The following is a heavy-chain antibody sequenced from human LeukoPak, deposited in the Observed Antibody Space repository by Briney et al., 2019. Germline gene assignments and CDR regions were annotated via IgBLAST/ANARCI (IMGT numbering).Heavy chain of an antibody. Sequence: ASVKVSCKATGYTFTSYGISWVRQAPGQGLEWMGWISAYNGNTNYAQKLQGRVTMTTDTSTSTAYMELRSLRSDDTAVYYCARSPPAQARWGYYFDYWGQETLVTVSS. CDR1: GYTFTSYG. V-gene: IGHV1-18*01. D-gene: IGHD3-16*01. J-gene: IGHJ4*02. CDR2: ISAYNGNT. CDR3: ARSPPAQARWGYYFDY.